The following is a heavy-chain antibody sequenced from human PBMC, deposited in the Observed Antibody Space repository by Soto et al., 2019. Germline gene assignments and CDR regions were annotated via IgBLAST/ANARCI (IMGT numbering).Heavy chain of an antibody. D-gene: IGHD5-12*01. CDR1: GLTFTSYA. J-gene: IGHJ5*02. CDR2: VIGSGSRT. Sequence: EVQLLESGGGLVQPGGSLRLSCAASGLTFTSYAMTWVRQAPGKGLEWVSVVIGSGSRTYYADSVKDRFTISRDNFKNTLYLQMNSLRAEDTAVYYCARDRGVARGWFDPWGQGTLVTVSS. V-gene: IGHV3-23*01. CDR3: ARDRGVARGWFDP.